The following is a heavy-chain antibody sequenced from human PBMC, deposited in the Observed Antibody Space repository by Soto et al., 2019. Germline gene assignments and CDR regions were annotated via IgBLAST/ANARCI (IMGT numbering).Heavy chain of an antibody. J-gene: IGHJ3*02. D-gene: IGHD3-22*01. CDR1: GFTFSGSA. CDR3: ASAMIVVVSHAFDI. Sequence: GSLRLSCAASGFTFSGSAMHWVRQASGKGLEWVGHIRSKAYSYATAYAASVKGRFTISRDDSKNTAYLQMNSLKTEDTAVYYCASAMIVVVSHAFDIWGQGTMVTV. CDR2: IRSKAYSYAT. V-gene: IGHV3-73*01.